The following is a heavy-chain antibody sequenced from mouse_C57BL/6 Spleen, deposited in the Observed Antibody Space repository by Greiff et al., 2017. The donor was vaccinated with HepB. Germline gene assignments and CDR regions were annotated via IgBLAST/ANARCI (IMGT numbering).Heavy chain of an antibody. CDR2: IRLKSDNYAT. J-gene: IGHJ3*01. V-gene: IGHV6-3*01. Sequence: EVQLVESGGGLVQPGGSMKLSCVASGFTFSNYWMNWVRQSPEKGLEWVAQIRLKSDNYATHYAESVKGRFTISRDDSKSSVYLQMNNLRAEDTGIYYCTKGVYYDYGWFAYWGQGTLVTVSA. D-gene: IGHD2-4*01. CDR1: GFTFSNYW. CDR3: TKGVYYDYGWFAY.